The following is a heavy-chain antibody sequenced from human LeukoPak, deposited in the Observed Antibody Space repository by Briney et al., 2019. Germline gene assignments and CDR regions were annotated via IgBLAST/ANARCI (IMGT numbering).Heavy chain of an antibody. CDR1: GFTFNNFG. V-gene: IGHV3-30*03. J-gene: IGHJ4*02. Sequence: GGSLRLSCAASGFTFNNFGMHWVRQAPGKGLEWVSVISYSGSVQFYADSVKGRFTISRDDSKNTVHMQMNRLRVEDTAVYYCARSPRDSRDWTGTLDYWGQGALATVSS. CDR3: ARSPRDSRDWTGTLDY. CDR2: ISYSGSVQ. D-gene: IGHD3-22*01.